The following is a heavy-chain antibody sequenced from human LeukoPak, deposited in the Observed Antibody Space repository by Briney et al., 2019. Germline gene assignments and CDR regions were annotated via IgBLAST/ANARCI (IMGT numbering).Heavy chain of an antibody. CDR3: ARDRGGGYSNYVLGWHFDL. V-gene: IGHV4-59*01. Sequence: PSGTLSVTLPVTGGTIHNYYWSWIRPPPGNEKECIDHTSYGGGTNYNPSLKSRVSISVDTSKYQFSLKLSSVTAADTAVYYCARDRGGGYSNYVLGWHFDLWGRGTLVTVSS. CDR2: TSYGGGT. J-gene: IGHJ2*01. D-gene: IGHD4-11*01. CDR1: GGTIHNYY.